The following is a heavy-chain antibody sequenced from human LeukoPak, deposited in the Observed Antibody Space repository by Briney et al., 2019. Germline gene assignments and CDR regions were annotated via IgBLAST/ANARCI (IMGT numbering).Heavy chain of an antibody. V-gene: IGHV4-34*01. Sequence: SETLSLTCAVYGGSFSGYYWSWIRQPPGKGLEWIGEINHSGSTNYNPSLKSRVTISVDTSKNQFSLKLSSVTAADTAVYYCARHVGGASSTSVMTFDPWGQGTLVTVSS. D-gene: IGHD2-2*01. CDR3: ARHVGGASSTSVMTFDP. CDR1: GGSFSGYY. CDR2: INHSGST. J-gene: IGHJ5*02.